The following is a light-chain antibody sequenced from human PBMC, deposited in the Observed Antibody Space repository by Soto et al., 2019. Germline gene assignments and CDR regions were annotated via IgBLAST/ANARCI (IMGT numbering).Light chain of an antibody. CDR1: QNINNW. J-gene: IGKJ5*01. CDR3: QQYNSYAT. CDR2: DAS. Sequence: DIQMTQSPSTLSASIGDRVTITCRASQNINNWIAWYQQKPGKAPKFLIYDASTLESGVPSRFSGSGSGTEFTLTISSLQPDDFATYYCQQYNSYATFGQGTRLEIK. V-gene: IGKV1-5*01.